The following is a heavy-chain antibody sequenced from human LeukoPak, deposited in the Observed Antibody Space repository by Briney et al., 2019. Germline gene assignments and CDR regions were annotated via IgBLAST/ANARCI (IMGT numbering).Heavy chain of an antibody. D-gene: IGHD6-13*01. V-gene: IGHV6-1*01. Sequence: SQTLSLTCAISGDSVSSNSAGWNWIRHSPSRGLEWLGRTYYRFKWYNDYPVSVKSRITINPYTSKNQFSLQLNSVTPEDTAVYYCARDDVQLVRRLGGGTEYYYYYMDVWGKGTTVTVS. CDR2: TYYRFKWYN. CDR1: GDSVSSNSAG. J-gene: IGHJ6*03. CDR3: ARDDVQLVRRLGGGTEYYYYYMDV.